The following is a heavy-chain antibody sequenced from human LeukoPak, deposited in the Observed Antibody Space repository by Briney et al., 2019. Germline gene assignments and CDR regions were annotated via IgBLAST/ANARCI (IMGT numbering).Heavy chain of an antibody. CDR3: TTDLGTYYHGSQRLIPIDY. V-gene: IGHV3-15*01. CDR1: GFTFSSYS. J-gene: IGHJ4*02. Sequence: GGSLRLSCAASGFTFSSYSMSWVRQAPGKGLEWIGRIKSKTDGETTNYAEPVRGRFTISRDDSKSAVYLQMNSLKIEDTAVYYCTTDLGTYYHGSQRLIPIDYWGQGTLVTVSS. D-gene: IGHD3-10*01. CDR2: IKSKTDGETT.